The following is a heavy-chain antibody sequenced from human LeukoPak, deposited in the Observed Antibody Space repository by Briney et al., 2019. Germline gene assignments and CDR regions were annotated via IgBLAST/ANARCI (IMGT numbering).Heavy chain of an antibody. V-gene: IGHV3-48*02. Sequence: PGGSLTPSCAASGFTFSSYNMNWVRQAPGKGLEWVSYISSSSSTKSYADSVKGRFTISRDNAKNSLYLQMNSLRDEDTAVYYCARDGEDRTMFDFWGAGTPVTVSP. J-gene: IGHJ4*02. CDR1: GFTFSSYN. CDR3: ARDGEDRTMFDF. CDR2: ISSSSSTK. D-gene: IGHD4/OR15-4a*01.